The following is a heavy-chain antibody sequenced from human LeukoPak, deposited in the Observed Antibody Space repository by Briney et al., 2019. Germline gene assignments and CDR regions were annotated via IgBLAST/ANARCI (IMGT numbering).Heavy chain of an antibody. CDR2: ISYDGSDK. J-gene: IGHJ5*02. V-gene: IGHV3-30*04. D-gene: IGHD4-17*01. CDR1: GFTFSSYS. CDR3: ASHKDYGDYLSAP. Sequence: GGSLRLSCAASGFTFSSYSMHWVRRAPGKGLEWVAVISYDGSDKYYADFVKGRFTISRDNSKNTLYLQMNSLRAEDTAVYYCASHKDYGDYLSAPWGQGTLVTVSS.